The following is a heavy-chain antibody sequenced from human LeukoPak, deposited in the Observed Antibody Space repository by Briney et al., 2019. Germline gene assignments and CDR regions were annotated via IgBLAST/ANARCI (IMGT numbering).Heavy chain of an antibody. Sequence: GGSLRLSCAASGFTFNAYTMHWVRQAPGKGLEWVFLISWDGDATYYADSVKGRFTISRDNTENSLYLQMNGLRTEDTALYYCAKKGYSGNSGGAYFDYWGQGTLVTVSS. CDR1: GFTFNAYT. CDR3: AKKGYSGNSGGAYFDY. J-gene: IGHJ4*02. V-gene: IGHV3-43*01. CDR2: ISWDGDAT. D-gene: IGHD4-23*01.